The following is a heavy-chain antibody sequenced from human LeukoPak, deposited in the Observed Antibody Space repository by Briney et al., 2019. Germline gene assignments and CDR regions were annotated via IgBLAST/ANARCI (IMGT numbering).Heavy chain of an antibody. D-gene: IGHD3-22*01. CDR2: INPNSGGT. Sequence: ASVKVSCKASGYTFTGYYMHWVRQAPGQGLEWMGWINPNSGGTNYAQKFQGRVTMTRDTPISTAYMELSRLRSDDTAVYYCARLAGYDSSGNFDYWGQGTLVTVSS. V-gene: IGHV1-2*02. CDR1: GYTFTGYY. CDR3: ARLAGYDSSGNFDY. J-gene: IGHJ4*02.